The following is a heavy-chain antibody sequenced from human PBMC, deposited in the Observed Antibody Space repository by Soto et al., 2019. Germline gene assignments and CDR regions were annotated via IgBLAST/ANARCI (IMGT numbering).Heavy chain of an antibody. J-gene: IGHJ6*03. Sequence: ASVQVSCKSSGNTFKTYSVSWVRQAPGRGLEWMGGIIPLFGKPNYAQKFQGRVTITADESTRTVYMELSRLRSEHTAGYYRSRIWGIG. CDR2: IIPLFGKP. V-gene: IGHV1-69*01. CDR3: SRI. CDR1: GNTFKTYS.